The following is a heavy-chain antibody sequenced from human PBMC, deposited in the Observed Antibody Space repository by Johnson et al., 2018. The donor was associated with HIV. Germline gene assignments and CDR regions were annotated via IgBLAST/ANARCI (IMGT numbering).Heavy chain of an antibody. CDR3: ASDRIVGADYDAFDI. J-gene: IGHJ3*02. V-gene: IGHV3-66*02. CDR2: INWNGGST. CDR1: GFTVSSNY. D-gene: IGHD1-26*01. Sequence: VQLVESGGGLVQRGGSLRLSCAASGFTVSSNYMSWVRQAPGKGLEWVSGINWNGGSTGYADSVKGRFTISRDNSKNTLYLQMNSLRAEDTAVYHCASDRIVGADYDAFDIWGQGTMVTVSS.